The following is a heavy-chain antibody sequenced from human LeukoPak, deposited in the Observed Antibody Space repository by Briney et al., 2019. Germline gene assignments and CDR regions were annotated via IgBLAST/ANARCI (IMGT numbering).Heavy chain of an antibody. V-gene: IGHV3-7*01. CDR2: IKQDGSEK. Sequence: GGSLRLSCAASGFTFSSYWMTWVRQAPGKGLEWVANIKQDGSEKYYVDSVKGRFTISRDDAKNSLYLQMNSLRAEDTAVYYCAREGSSWYGGGYWYFDLWGRGTQVTVSS. D-gene: IGHD6-13*01. CDR3: AREGSSWYGGGYWYFDL. J-gene: IGHJ2*01. CDR1: GFTFSSYW.